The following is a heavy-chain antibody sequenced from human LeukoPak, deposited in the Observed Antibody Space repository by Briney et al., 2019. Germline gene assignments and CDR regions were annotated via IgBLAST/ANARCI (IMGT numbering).Heavy chain of an antibody. D-gene: IGHD5-18*01. J-gene: IGHJ3*02. CDR1: GFTFSSYA. V-gene: IGHV3-30*04. Sequence: PGGSLRLSCAASGFTFSSYAMHWVRQAPGKGLEWVAAISHDGSNKYSEDSVKGRFTISRDNSKNTLYLQMNSLRADDTAVYYCAGLDAAMPDAFDIWGQGTTVTVSS. CDR3: AGLDAAMPDAFDI. CDR2: ISHDGSNK.